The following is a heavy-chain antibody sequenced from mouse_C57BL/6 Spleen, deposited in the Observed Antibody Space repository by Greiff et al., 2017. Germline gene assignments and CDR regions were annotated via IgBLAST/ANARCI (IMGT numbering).Heavy chain of an antibody. V-gene: IGHV3-8*01. D-gene: IGHD1-1*01. J-gene: IGHJ1*03. CDR1: GYSITSDY. CDR3: ARSYYYGSSYWYFDV. Sequence: DVKLVESGPGLAKPSQTLSLTCSVTGYSITSDYWNWIRKFPGNKLEYMGYISYSGSTYYNPSLKSRISITRDTSKNQYYLQLNSVTTEDTATYYCARSYYYGSSYWYFDVWGTGTTVTVSS. CDR2: ISYSGST.